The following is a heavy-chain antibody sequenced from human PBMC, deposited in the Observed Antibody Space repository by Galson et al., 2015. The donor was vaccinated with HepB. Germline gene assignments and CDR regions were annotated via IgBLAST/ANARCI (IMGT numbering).Heavy chain of an antibody. CDR2: ISYDGSNK. CDR3: ARDAQDIVVVPAATTPRYYYYGMDV. Sequence: SLRLSCAASGFTFSSYAMHWVRQAPGKGLEWVAAISYDGSNKYYADSVKGRFTISRDNSKNTLYLQMNSLRAEDTAVYYCARDAQDIVVVPAATTPRYYYYGMDVWGQGTTVTVSS. J-gene: IGHJ6*02. CDR1: GFTFSSYA. V-gene: IGHV3-30*04. D-gene: IGHD2-2*01.